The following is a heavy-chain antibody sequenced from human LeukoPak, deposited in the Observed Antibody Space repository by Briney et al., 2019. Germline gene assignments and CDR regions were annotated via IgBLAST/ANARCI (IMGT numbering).Heavy chain of an antibody. V-gene: IGHV3-33*01. CDR3: ARGPYYDSSGYYHAEYFQH. J-gene: IGHJ1*01. D-gene: IGHD3-22*01. CDR1: GFTFSGYG. Sequence: PGRSLRLSFAASGFTFSGYGMHWVRQAPGKGLEGVAVIWYDGSNKYYAASVKGRFTISRDNSRNTLYLQMNSLRAEDTAVYYCARGPYYDSSGYYHAEYFQHWGQGTLVTVSS. CDR2: IWYDGSNK.